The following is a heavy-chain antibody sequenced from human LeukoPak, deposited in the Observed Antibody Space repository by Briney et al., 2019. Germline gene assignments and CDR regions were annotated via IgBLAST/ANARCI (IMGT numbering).Heavy chain of an antibody. CDR2: IHYSGST. V-gene: IGHV4-31*03. CDR1: GGSISSGGYY. J-gene: IGHJ4*02. D-gene: IGHD4-17*01. CDR3: ARERGYGDHFDY. Sequence: ASETLSLTCTVSGGSISSGGYYWSWIRQHPGKGLEWIGYIHYSGSTYYNPSLKSRVTISVDTSKNQFSLKLSSVTAADTAVYYCARERGYGDHFDYWGQGTLVTVSS.